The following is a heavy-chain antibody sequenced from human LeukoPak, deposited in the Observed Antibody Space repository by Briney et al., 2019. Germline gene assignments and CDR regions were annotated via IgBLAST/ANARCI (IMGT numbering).Heavy chain of an antibody. D-gene: IGHD1-26*01. Sequence: GGSLRLSCAASGFAFNSYTMNWVRHAPGKGLEWVSGITGSGATTYYADSVKGRFTISRDNSQNTLYLQMNTLRAEDTAVYYCAKVVSGFHFDCWGQGTLVTVSS. V-gene: IGHV3-23*01. CDR3: AKVVSGFHFDC. CDR1: GFAFNSYT. J-gene: IGHJ4*02. CDR2: ITGSGATT.